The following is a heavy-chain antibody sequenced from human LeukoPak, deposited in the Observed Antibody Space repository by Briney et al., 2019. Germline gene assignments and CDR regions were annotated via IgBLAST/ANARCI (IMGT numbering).Heavy chain of an antibody. CDR2: IWYDGSNK. V-gene: IGHV3-33*01. CDR3: ARETDRRYSSGWYVADY. Sequence: PGGSLRLSCAASGFTFSSYGMHWVRQAPGKGLEWVAFIWYDGSNKYYADSVKGRFTISRDNSKNTLYLQMNSLRAEDTAVYYCARETDRRYSSGWYVADYWGQGTLVTVSS. CDR1: GFTFSSYG. J-gene: IGHJ4*02. D-gene: IGHD6-19*01.